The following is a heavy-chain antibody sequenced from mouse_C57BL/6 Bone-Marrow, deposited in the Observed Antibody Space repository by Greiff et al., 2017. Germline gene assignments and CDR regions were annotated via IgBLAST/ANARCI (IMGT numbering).Heavy chain of an antibody. V-gene: IGHV14-3*01. CDR2: IDPATGNT. CDR3: VSRYDGSKHRYCDV. CDR1: GFNIKNTY. Sequence: VQLQQSVAELVRPGASVKLSCTASGFNIKNTYMTWVKQRPEQSLEWIGRIDPATGNTKYATKFKGKAPITADTSANTAYLQLSSLTSEDTAIYFCVSRYDGSKHRYCDVGGTGTTGTVSS. J-gene: IGHJ1*03. D-gene: IGHD1-1*01.